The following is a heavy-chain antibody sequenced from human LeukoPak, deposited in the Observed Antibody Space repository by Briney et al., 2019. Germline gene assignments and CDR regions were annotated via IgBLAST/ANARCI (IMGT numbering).Heavy chain of an antibody. Sequence: GGSLRLSCAASGFTFSSSPMSWVRQAPGKGLDWVSSISADGPTYYADSVKGRFTISRDNSKNTLYLQMNSLRGEDTAVYYCAKVSQWGNSRWYEGDWGQGALVTVSS. CDR2: ISADGPT. D-gene: IGHD6-13*01. CDR1: GFTFSSSP. CDR3: AKVSQWGNSRWYEGD. J-gene: IGHJ4*02. V-gene: IGHV3-23*01.